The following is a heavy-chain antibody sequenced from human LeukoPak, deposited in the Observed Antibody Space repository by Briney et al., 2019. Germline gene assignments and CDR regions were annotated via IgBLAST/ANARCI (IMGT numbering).Heavy chain of an antibody. CDR3: ARHFSYYDSSGYYYVPFFDY. CDR2: IYYSGST. V-gene: IGHV4-59*08. D-gene: IGHD3-22*01. Sequence: PSETLSLTCTVSGGSISSYYWSWIRQPPGQGLEWIGYIYYSGSTNNNPSLRSRVTISLDTSKNQFSLRLSSVTAADTAVYYCARHFSYYDSSGYYYVPFFDYWGQGTLVTVSS. CDR1: GGSISSYY. J-gene: IGHJ4*02.